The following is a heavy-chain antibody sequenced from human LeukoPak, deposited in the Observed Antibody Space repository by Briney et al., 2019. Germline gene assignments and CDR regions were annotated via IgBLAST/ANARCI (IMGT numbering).Heavy chain of an antibody. CDR2: ISYDGSNK. D-gene: IGHD3-10*01. J-gene: IGHJ4*02. CDR3: ARDYYGSGSSYSLRY. V-gene: IGHV3-30*04. Sequence: GGSLRLSCAASGFTFSSYAMHWVRQAPGKGLEWVAVISYDGSNKYYADSVKGRFTISRDNSKNTLYLQMTSLRAEDTAVYYCARDYYGSGSSYSLRYWGQGTLVTVSS. CDR1: GFTFSSYA.